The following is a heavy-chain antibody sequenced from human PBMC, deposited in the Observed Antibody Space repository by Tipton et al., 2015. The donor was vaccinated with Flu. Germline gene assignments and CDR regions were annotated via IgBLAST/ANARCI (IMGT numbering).Heavy chain of an antibody. CDR1: GGSFSGYY. J-gene: IGHJ6*02. V-gene: IGHV4-34*01. Sequence: TLSLTCAVYGGSFSGYYWSWIRQPPGKGLEWIGEINHSGTTNYSPSLKSRVTISVDTSNNQFSLKLSSVTAADTAVYYCARHGYSSSWTPMGYYYGMDVWGQGTTVTVSS. CDR2: INHSGTT. D-gene: IGHD6-13*01. CDR3: ARHGYSSSWTPMGYYYGMDV.